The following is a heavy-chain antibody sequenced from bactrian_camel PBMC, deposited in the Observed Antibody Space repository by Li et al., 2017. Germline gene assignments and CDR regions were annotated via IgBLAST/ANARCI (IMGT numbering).Heavy chain of an antibody. Sequence: HVQLVESGGGSVQAGGSLRLSCAVSGYTYSTYCMGWFRQRPGEEREGLAAIDSDGRTSYADSVKGRFTISQDNAKNTLYLQMNSLKPEDTAMYHCAASGGQLGRWCYEFPVNWVSWLYNWGQGTQVTVS. J-gene: IGHJ4*01. CDR2: IDSDGRT. CDR3: AASGGQLGRWCYEFPVNWVSWLYN. D-gene: IGHD3*01. CDR1: GYTYSTYC. V-gene: IGHV3S26*01.